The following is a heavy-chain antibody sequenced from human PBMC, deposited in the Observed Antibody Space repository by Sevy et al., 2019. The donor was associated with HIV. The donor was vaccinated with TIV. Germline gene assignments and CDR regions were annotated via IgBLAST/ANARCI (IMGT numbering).Heavy chain of an antibody. Sequence: SETLSLTCTVSGGSISSSSYYWGWIRQPPGKGLEWIGSIYYSGSTYYNPSLKSRVTISVDTSKNQFSLKLSSVTAADTVVYYCARGVTYYDFWSGYRSDYYYYMDVWGKGTTVTVSS. CDR3: ARGVTYYDFWSGYRSDYYYYMDV. D-gene: IGHD3-3*01. J-gene: IGHJ6*03. CDR1: GGSISSSSYY. CDR2: IYYSGST. V-gene: IGHV4-39*01.